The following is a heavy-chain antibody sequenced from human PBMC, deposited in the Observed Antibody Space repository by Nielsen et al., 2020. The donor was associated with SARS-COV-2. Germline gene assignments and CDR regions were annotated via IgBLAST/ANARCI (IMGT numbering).Heavy chain of an antibody. CDR1: GFTFSRHD. CDR2: VSAYNGNT. Sequence: ASVKVSCKGSGFTFSRHDHGITWVRQAPGQGLKWMGWVSAYNGNTNNAQKFQGRVTMTIDTSTSTAYVELRSLRSDDTAVYYCATGLGSGYYNYWGQGSLVTVSS. D-gene: IGHD6-25*01. V-gene: IGHV1-18*04. J-gene: IGHJ4*02. CDR3: ATGLGSGYYNY.